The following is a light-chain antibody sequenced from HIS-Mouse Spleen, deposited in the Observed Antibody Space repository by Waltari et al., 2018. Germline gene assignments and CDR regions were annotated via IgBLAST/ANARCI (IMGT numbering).Light chain of an antibody. CDR3: SSYTSSSFNVV. CDR2: DVS. V-gene: IGLV2-14*03. Sequence: QSALTQPASVSGSPAQSITISCTGTSSHVGGYNYVSCYQQHPGKAPKLMIYDVSNRPSGVSNRFSGSKSGNTASLTISGLQAEDEADYYCSSYTSSSFNVVFGGGTKLTVL. CDR1: SSHVGGYNY. J-gene: IGLJ2*01.